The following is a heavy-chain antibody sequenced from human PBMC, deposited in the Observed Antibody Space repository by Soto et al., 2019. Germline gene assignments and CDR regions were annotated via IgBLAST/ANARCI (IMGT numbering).Heavy chain of an antibody. CDR2: ISTSSTYI. J-gene: IGHJ4*02. Sequence: GGSLRLSCAASGFTFSHYSLNWVRQAPGKGLEWVSSISTSSTYIYHVDSVEGRFTISRDDAKNSLYLQMNSLRAEDTAVYYCAKAGDYSYFDYWGQGTLVTVSS. V-gene: IGHV3-21*04. CDR1: GFTFSHYS. CDR3: AKAGDYSYFDY. D-gene: IGHD2-21*01.